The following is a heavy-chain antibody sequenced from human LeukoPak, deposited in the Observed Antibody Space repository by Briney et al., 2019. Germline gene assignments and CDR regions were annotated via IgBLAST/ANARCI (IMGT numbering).Heavy chain of an antibody. V-gene: IGHV1-8*03. CDR3: ARYDSTVNWFDP. CDR2: MNPNSGNT. D-gene: IGHD3-22*01. Sequence: ASVKVSCKASGYTFTNYDINWVRQATGQGLEWMGWMNPNSGNTGYAQKFQGRVTITRNTSISTAYMELSSLRSEDTAVYYCARYDSTVNWFDPWGQGTLVTVSS. CDR1: GYTFTNYD. J-gene: IGHJ5*02.